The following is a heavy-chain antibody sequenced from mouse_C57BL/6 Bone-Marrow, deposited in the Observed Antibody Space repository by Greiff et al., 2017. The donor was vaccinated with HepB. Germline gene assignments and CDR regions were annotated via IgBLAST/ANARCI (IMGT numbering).Heavy chain of an antibody. J-gene: IGHJ1*03. D-gene: IGHD2-3*01. V-gene: IGHV5-4*01. CDR1: GFTFSSYA. CDR3: ARGGGYYVYWYFDV. CDR2: ISDGGSYT. Sequence: EVQGVESGGGLVKPGGSLKLSCAASGFTFSSYAMSWVRQTPEKRLEWVATISDGGSYTYYPDNVKGRFTISRDNAKNNLYLQMSHLKSEDTAMYYCARGGGYYVYWYFDVWGTGTTVTVSS.